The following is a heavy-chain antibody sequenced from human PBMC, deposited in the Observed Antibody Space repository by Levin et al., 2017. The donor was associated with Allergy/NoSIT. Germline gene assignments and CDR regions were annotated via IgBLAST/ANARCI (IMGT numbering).Heavy chain of an antibody. CDR2: IDPFSGDT. CDR1: GYTFTGYY. Sequence: GGSLRLSCKASGYTFTGYYVHWVRQAPGQGLEWMGWIDPFSGDTNYAQKFQGKVTMTRDTMNTAYLELSRLRSDDTAVDYCARFPTTYQLQENPPKDFYYGLDVWGRGTTVIVSS. J-gene: IGHJ6*02. V-gene: IGHV1-2*02. CDR3: ARFPTTYQLQENPPKDFYYGLDV. D-gene: IGHD2-2*01.